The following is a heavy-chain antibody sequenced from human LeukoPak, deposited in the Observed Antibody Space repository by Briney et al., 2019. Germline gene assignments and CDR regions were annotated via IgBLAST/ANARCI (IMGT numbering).Heavy chain of an antibody. J-gene: IGHJ4*02. CDR2: IGGSSGST. CDR1: GFTFSSYA. V-gene: IGHV3-23*01. CDR3: AKVSYCGGDCYSYFDY. Sequence: GGSLRLSCAASGFTFSSYAMSWVRQAPGKGLEWVSAIGGSSGSTYYADSVKGRFTISRDNSKNTLYLQMNSLRAEDTAVYYCAKVSYCGGDCYSYFDYRGQGTLVTVSS. D-gene: IGHD2-21*02.